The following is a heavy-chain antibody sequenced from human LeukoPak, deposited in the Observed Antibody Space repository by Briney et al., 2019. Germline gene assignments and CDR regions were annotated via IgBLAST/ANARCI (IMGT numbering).Heavy chain of an antibody. CDR1: GGCISSYY. CDR3: ARHRTTVTVDTAMVYFDY. D-gene: IGHD5-18*01. CDR2: IYYSGST. J-gene: IGHJ4*02. V-gene: IGHV4-59*08. Sequence: SDTLSLTCTVSGGCISSYYWSWIQQPPGKGLEWIGYIYYSGSTNYNPSLKSRVTISVDTSKNQFSLKLSSVTAADTAVYYCARHRTTVTVDTAMVYFDYWGQGTLVTVSS.